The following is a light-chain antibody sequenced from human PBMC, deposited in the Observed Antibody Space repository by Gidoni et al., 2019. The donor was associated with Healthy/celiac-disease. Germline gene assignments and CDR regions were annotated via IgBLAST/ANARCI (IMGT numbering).Light chain of an antibody. CDR2: EVS. V-gene: IGLV2-8*01. CDR1: SIDVGCYNY. J-gene: IGLJ2*01. Sequence: QSALTQPPSAAGSPGPSVTISCTGTSIDVGCYNYVSWYKQHPCKAPKLRIYEVSKRSSGVPDRFSGSKSCNTASLTVSGLQAEDDADYYCSSYAGSNNFLVFGGGTKLTVL. CDR3: SSYAGSNNFLV.